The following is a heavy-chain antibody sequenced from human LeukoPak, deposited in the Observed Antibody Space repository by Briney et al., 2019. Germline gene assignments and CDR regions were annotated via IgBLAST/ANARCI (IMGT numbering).Heavy chain of an antibody. CDR3: ARLPRYSSGWYLLEY. CDR1: GASISSHN. CDR2: IYYSGST. V-gene: IGHV4-59*08. D-gene: IGHD6-19*01. J-gene: IGHJ4*02. Sequence: SETLSLTCTVSGASISSHNLSWIRQPPGKGLEWIGWIYYSGSTNHNPSPQSRVTLYVDPSHTHFPLNLSSVTAADTAVYYCARLPRYSSGWYLLEYWGQGTLVAVPS.